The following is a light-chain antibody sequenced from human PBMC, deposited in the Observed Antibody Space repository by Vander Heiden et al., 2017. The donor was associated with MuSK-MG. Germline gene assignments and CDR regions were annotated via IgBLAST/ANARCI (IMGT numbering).Light chain of an antibody. Sequence: DIQMTQSPSSLSASVGDRVTITCRASQNIRTCLNWYQQKAGQAPKLLVSGASNLQTGVPSRFTGRGSGTEFTLTISSLQPEDFAAYSCQQTDSAPALTFGAGTKVEIK. CDR2: GAS. V-gene: IGKV1-39*01. CDR1: QNIRTC. CDR3: QQTDSAPALT. J-gene: IGKJ4*01.